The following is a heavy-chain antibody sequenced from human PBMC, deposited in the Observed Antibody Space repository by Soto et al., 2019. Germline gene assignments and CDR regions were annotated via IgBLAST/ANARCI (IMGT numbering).Heavy chain of an antibody. CDR3: ARDTPYYYYMDV. V-gene: IGHV1-3*01. CDR2: INAGNGNT. J-gene: IGHJ6*03. Sequence: ASVKVSCKASGYTFTSYAMHWVRQAPGQRLEWMGWINAGNGNTKYSQKFQGRVTITRDTSASTAYMELRSLRSDDTAVYYCARDTPYYYYMDVWGKGTTVTVSS. CDR1: GYTFTSYA.